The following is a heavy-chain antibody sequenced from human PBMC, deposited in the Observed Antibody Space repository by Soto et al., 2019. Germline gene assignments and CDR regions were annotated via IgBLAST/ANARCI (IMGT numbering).Heavy chain of an antibody. D-gene: IGHD1-26*01. V-gene: IGHV4-4*02. Sequence: PSDTLALTCAWSVFGIIRMNCGICVRQPPGKGLEWIGEIYHSGSTNYNPSLKSRVTISVDKSKNQFSLKLSSVTAADTAVYYCARVQGGTEDTGVLASWGPGHMVTVSS. CDR3: ARVQGGTEDTGVLAS. CDR2: IYHSGST. CDR1: VFGIIRMNC. J-gene: IGHJ4*02.